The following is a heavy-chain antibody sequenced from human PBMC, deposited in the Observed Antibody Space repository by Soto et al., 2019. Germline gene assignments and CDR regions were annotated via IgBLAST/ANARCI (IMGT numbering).Heavy chain of an antibody. CDR3: ARDSEAGGGSYWFDP. CDR1: GYTFTSYY. Sequence: QVQLVQSGAEVKKPGASVKVSCKASGYTFTSYYMHWVRQAPGQGLEWMGIINPSGGSTSYAQKFQGRVTMTRDTSTSTVYMELSSLRSEDTAVYYCARDSEAGGGSYWFDPWGQGTLVTVSS. CDR2: INPSGGST. J-gene: IGHJ5*02. D-gene: IGHD2-15*01. V-gene: IGHV1-46*01.